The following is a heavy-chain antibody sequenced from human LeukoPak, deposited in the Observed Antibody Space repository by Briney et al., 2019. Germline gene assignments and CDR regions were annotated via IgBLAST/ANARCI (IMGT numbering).Heavy chain of an antibody. CDR2: INHSGST. V-gene: IGHV4-34*01. D-gene: IGHD2-15*01. CDR3: ARASCSGVSCYHSRGWFDP. Sequence: SETLSLTCAVYGGSFSGYYWSWIRQPPGKGLEWIGEINHSGSTNYNPSLKSRVTISVDTSKNQFSLKLSSVTAADTAVYFCARASCSGVSCYHSRGWFDPWGQGTLLTVSS. CDR1: GGSFSGYY. J-gene: IGHJ5*02.